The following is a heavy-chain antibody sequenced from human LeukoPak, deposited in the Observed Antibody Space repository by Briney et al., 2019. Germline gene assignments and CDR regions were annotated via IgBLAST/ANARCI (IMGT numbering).Heavy chain of an antibody. CDR3: ARSVEMATIEDY. CDR2: ISYDGSNK. J-gene: IGHJ4*02. D-gene: IGHD5-12*01. CDR1: GFTFSDYY. Sequence: PGGSLRLSCAASGFTFSDYYMSWIRQAPGKGLEWVAVISYDGSNKYYADSVKGRFTISRDNSKNTLYLQMNSLRAEDTAVYYCARSVEMATIEDYWGQGTLVTVSS. V-gene: IGHV3-30-3*01.